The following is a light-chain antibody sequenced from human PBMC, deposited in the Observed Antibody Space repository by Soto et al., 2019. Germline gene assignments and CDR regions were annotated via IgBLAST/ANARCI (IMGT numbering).Light chain of an antibody. J-gene: IGLJ1*01. CDR3: SAYTTISTYV. CDR2: DVT. Sequence: QSVLTQPASVSGSPGQSIAISFTGTSSDVGGYNYVSWYQQHPDKAPKLILYDVTNRPSGVSNRFSGSKSGNTASLTISGLQAEDEADYYCSAYTTISTYVSGTGTKVTVL. CDR1: SSDVGGYNY. V-gene: IGLV2-14*01.